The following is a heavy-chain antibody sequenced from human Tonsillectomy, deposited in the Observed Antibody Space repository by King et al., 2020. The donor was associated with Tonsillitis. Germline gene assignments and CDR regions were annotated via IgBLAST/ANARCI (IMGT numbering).Heavy chain of an antibody. V-gene: IGHV4-31*03. CDR2: IYHSGPT. J-gene: IGHJ4*02. Sequence: QLQESGPGLVRPSQTLSLIYSVSGDSLTSGGYFWSWIRQHPDKGLEWIGSIYHSGPTYHTPSLRSRLFMSVDTSKNQFSLRLTSVTAADTAVYYCARNRDYGDYVDFWGQGTLVAVSS. D-gene: IGHD4-17*01. CDR1: GDSLTSGGYF. CDR3: ARNRDYGDYVDF.